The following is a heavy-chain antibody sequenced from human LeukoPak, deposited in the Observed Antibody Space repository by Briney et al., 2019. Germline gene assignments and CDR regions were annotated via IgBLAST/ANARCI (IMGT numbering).Heavy chain of an antibody. CDR3: AKALSSSIRYYYMDV. J-gene: IGHJ6*03. CDR2: ISWNSGSI. D-gene: IGHD6-6*01. CDR1: GFTFDDYA. V-gene: IGHV3-9*01. Sequence: GGSLRLSCAASGFTFDDYAMHWVRQAPGKGLEWVSGISWNSGSIGYADSVKGRSTISRDNAKNSLYLQMNSLRAEDTALYYCAKALSSSIRYYYMDVWGKGTTVTVSS.